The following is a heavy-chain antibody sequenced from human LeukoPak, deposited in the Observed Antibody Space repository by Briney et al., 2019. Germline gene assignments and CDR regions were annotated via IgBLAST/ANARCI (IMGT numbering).Heavy chain of an antibody. CDR1: GGSFSGYY. Sequence: SETLSLTCAVYGGSFSGYYWSWIRQPPGKGLEWIGEINHSGSTNYNPSLKSRVTISVDTSKNQFSLKLSSVTAADTAVYYCARRPVYYGSGSYHDYWGQGTLVTVSS. V-gene: IGHV4-34*01. D-gene: IGHD3-10*01. J-gene: IGHJ4*02. CDR2: INHSGST. CDR3: ARRPVYYGSGSYHDY.